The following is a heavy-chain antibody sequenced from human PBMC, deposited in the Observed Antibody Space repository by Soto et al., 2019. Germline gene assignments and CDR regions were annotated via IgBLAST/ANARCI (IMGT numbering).Heavy chain of an antibody. Sequence: ASVKVSCKASGYTFASHAMHWVRQAPGQRLEWMGWSNAGNGNTKYSQKFQGRVTITRDTSASTFYMELSGLTSEDTAAYYCARDVYGGYAILARPSFDYWGQGALVTVSS. CDR3: ARDVYGGYAILARPSFDY. D-gene: IGHD5-12*01. CDR1: GYTFASHA. V-gene: IGHV1-3*01. CDR2: SNAGNGNT. J-gene: IGHJ4*02.